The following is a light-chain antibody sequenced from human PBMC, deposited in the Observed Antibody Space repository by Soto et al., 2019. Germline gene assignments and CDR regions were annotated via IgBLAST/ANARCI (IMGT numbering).Light chain of an antibody. Sequence: QSVLTQPPSVSGAPGQRVTISCTGSSSNIGAGYDVHWYQQLPGTAPKLLIYGNSNRPSGVPDRFSGSKSGNTASLTVSGLQAEDEADYYCSSYAGSNNLHVLFGGGTKLTVL. J-gene: IGLJ2*01. V-gene: IGLV1-40*01. CDR2: GNS. CDR1: SSNIGAGYD. CDR3: SSYAGSNNLHVL.